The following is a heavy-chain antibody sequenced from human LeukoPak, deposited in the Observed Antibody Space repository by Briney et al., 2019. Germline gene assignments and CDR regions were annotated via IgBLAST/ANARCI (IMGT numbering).Heavy chain of an antibody. Sequence: GGSLRLSCAASGFTFSSYWMSWVRQAPGKGLEWVANIKQDGSEKYYVDSVKGRFTISRDNAKNSLYLQMNSLRAEDTAVYYCARADYRFYYGSGSVDYWGQGTLVTVSS. CDR2: IKQDGSEK. D-gene: IGHD3-10*01. J-gene: IGHJ4*02. CDR3: ARADYRFYYGSGSVDY. V-gene: IGHV3-7*01. CDR1: GFTFSSYW.